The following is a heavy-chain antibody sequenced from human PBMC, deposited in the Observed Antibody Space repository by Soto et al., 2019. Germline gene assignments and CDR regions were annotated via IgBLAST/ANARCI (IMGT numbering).Heavy chain of an antibody. CDR2: ISFSDGGT. Sequence: GGSLRLSCAASGFTFSSYAMTWVRQAPGKGLEWVSSISFSDGGTYYAASVKGRLTISRDNSKNTLFLQMNSLRVEDTAVYYCVKDDRILGRRYFDLWGRGTLVTVSS. CDR1: GFTFSSYA. V-gene: IGHV3-23*01. J-gene: IGHJ2*01. CDR3: VKDDRILGRRYFDL. D-gene: IGHD2-15*01.